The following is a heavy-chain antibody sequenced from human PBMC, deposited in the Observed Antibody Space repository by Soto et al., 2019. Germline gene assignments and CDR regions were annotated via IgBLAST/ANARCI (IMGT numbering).Heavy chain of an antibody. J-gene: IGHJ6*02. CDR2: LSGSGDTT. Sequence: GGSLRLSCAASGFTFSSYGMNWVRQAPGKGLEWVSALSGSGDTTYYADSVRGRFSISRDNSKNTLYLQMSSLRGEDTAVYYCAKGTQFFYYYAMGVWGQGTTVTVSS. CDR1: GFTFSSYG. V-gene: IGHV3-23*01. CDR3: AKGTQFFYYYAMGV.